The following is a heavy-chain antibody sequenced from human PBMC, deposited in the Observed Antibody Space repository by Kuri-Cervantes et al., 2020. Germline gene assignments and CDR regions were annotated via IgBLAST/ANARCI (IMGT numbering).Heavy chain of an antibody. D-gene: IGHD6-13*01. J-gene: IGHJ6*03. CDR3: AREVAGTGRYYYMDV. CDR1: GGTFTTYA. Sequence: ASVKVSCKASGGTFTTYAFSWVRQAPGQGLEWMGWINPNSGGTNYAQKFQGRVTMTRDTSISTAYMELSRLRSDDTAVYYCAREVAGTGRYYYMDVWGKGTTVTVSS. CDR2: INPNSGGT. V-gene: IGHV1-2*02.